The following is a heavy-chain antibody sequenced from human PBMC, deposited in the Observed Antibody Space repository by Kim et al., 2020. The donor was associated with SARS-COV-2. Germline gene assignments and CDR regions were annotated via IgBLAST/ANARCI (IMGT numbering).Heavy chain of an antibody. V-gene: IGHV3-23*01. D-gene: IGHD3-22*01. J-gene: IGHJ4*02. Sequence: AEAVKGRFTISRDKSKNTLYLQMNSLRAEDTAVYYCAKASITMIVVAPDYWGQGTLVTVSS. CDR3: AKASITMIVVAPDY.